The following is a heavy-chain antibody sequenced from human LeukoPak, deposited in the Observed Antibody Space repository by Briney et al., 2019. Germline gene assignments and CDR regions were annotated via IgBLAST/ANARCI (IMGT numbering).Heavy chain of an antibody. CDR3: ARDLKWSFDI. J-gene: IGHJ3*02. Sequence: ASVKVSFKASGYTFTGYYLHWVRQAPGQGLEWMGRINPNSGGTNYAQKFQGRVTMTRDTSISTVYMELSRLSSDDTAVYYCARDLKWSFDIWGQGTMVTVSS. CDR1: GYTFTGYY. CDR2: INPNSGGT. D-gene: IGHD2-15*01. V-gene: IGHV1-2*06.